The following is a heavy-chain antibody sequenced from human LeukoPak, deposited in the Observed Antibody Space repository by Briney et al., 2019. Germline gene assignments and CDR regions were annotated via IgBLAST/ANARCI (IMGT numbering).Heavy chain of an antibody. J-gene: IGHJ4*02. D-gene: IGHD6-13*01. CDR1: GFTFSNAW. V-gene: IGHV3-15*01. CDR3: VKEGGGAAAAEH. CDR2: IKSKTDGGTT. Sequence: PGGSLRLSCAASGFTFSNAWMGWVRQAPGKGLEWVGRIKSKTDGGTTDYAAPVKGRFTISRDDSRNTLYLQMNSLKTEDTAVYYCVKEGGGAAAAEHWGQGILVTVSS.